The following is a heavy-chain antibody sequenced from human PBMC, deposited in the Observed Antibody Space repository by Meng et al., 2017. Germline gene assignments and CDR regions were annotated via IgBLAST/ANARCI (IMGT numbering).Heavy chain of an antibody. J-gene: IGHJ4*02. CDR2: IIPIFGTA. Sequence: SVNVSCKASGGTFSSYAISWLRQAPGQGLDWMGGIIPIFGTANYAQKFQGRVTITADESTSTAYMELSSLRSEDTAVYYCERAGTYYYDSSGYYKLDYWGQGTLVTVSS. V-gene: IGHV1-69*13. D-gene: IGHD3-22*01. CDR1: GGTFSSYA. CDR3: ERAGTYYYDSSGYYKLDY.